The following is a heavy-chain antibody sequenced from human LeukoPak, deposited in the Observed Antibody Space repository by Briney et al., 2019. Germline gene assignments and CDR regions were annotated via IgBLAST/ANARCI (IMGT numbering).Heavy chain of an antibody. CDR2: IYHSGST. V-gene: IGHV4-4*02. CDR1: GGSISSSNW. D-gene: IGHD2-2*01. J-gene: IGHJ5*02. Sequence: SGTLSLTCAVSGGSISSSNWWSWVRQPPGKGLEWIGEIYHSGSTNYNPSLKSRVTISVDTSKNQFSLKLSSVTAADTAVYYCARGLVVGFSNWFDPWGQGTLVTVSS. CDR3: ARGLVVGFSNWFDP.